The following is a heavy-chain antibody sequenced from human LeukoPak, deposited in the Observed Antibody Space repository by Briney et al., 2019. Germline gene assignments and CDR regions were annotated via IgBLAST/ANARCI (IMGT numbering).Heavy chain of an antibody. CDR1: GGSFSGYY. Sequence: SETLSLTCAVYGGSFSGYYWTWIRQPAGGGLEWIGRIYNSGSANYNPSLNSRVTISEDTSKNQFSLKLSSVTAADTAVYYCARDWRYGDNNWFDPWGQGTLVTVSS. CDR2: IYNSGSA. J-gene: IGHJ5*02. V-gene: IGHV4-4*07. CDR3: ARDWRYGDNNWFDP. D-gene: IGHD4-17*01.